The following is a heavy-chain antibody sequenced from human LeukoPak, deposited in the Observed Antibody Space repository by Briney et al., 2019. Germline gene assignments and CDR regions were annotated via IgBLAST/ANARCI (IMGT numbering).Heavy chain of an antibody. CDR1: GFTFSSYE. CDR3: VREQARGGSFDY. D-gene: IGHD2-15*01. Sequence: GGSLRLSCAASGFTFSSYEMNWVRQAPGKGLEWVSYISGSGSTIYYADSVKGRFTISRDNAKNSLYLQMNSLRAEDTAVYYCVREQARGGSFDYWGRGTLVTVSS. V-gene: IGHV3-48*03. J-gene: IGHJ4*02. CDR2: ISGSGSTI.